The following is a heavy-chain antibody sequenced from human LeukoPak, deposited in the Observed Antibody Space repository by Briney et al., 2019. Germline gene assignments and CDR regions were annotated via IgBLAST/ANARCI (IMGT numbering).Heavy chain of an antibody. CDR3: AREADVNYCSSTSCYRSWFDP. CDR1: GFTFSSYA. J-gene: IGHJ5*02. CDR2: ISGSGGST. V-gene: IGHV3-23*01. Sequence: GGSLRLSCAASGFTFSSYAMSWVRQAPGRGLEWVSAISGSGGSTYYADSVKGRFTISRDNSKNTLYLQMNSLRAEDTAVYYCAREADVNYCSSTSCYRSWFDPWGQGTLVTVSS. D-gene: IGHD2-2*02.